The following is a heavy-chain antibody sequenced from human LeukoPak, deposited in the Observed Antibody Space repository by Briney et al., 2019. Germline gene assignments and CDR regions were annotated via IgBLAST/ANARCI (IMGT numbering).Heavy chain of an antibody. D-gene: IGHD3-9*01. Sequence: GGSLRLSCAASGFTISSYAMHWVRQAPGKGLEWVAVISYDGSNKYYADSVKGRFTISRDNSKNTLYLQMNSLRAEDTAVYYCARPDVGYFDWLVPLDYWGQGTLVTVSS. CDR2: ISYDGSNK. CDR1: GFTISSYA. V-gene: IGHV3-30*04. J-gene: IGHJ4*02. CDR3: ARPDVGYFDWLVPLDY.